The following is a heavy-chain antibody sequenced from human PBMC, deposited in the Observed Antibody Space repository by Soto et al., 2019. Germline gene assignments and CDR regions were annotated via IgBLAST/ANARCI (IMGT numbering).Heavy chain of an antibody. Sequence: PGGSLRLSCAASGFTFSSYGMHWVRQAPGKGLEWVAVIWYDGSNKYYADSVKGRFTISRDNSKNTLYLQMNSLRAEDTAVYYCARGAYCSGGSCYEAIFFDYWGQGTLVTVSS. D-gene: IGHD2-15*01. V-gene: IGHV3-33*01. J-gene: IGHJ4*02. CDR1: GFTFSSYG. CDR2: IWYDGSNK. CDR3: ARGAYCSGGSCYEAIFFDY.